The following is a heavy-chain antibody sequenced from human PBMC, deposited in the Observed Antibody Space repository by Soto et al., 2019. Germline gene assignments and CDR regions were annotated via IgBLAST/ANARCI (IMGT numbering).Heavy chain of an antibody. V-gene: IGHV4-59*01. J-gene: IGHJ4*02. CDR1: GGSISSYY. CDR3: ARGAYDFWSGYYPFAY. CDR2: IYYSGST. Sequence: SETLSLTCTVSGGSISSYYWSWIRQPPGKGLEWIGYIYYSGSTNYNPSLKSRVTISVDTSKNQFSLKLSSVTAADTAVYYCARGAYDFWSGYYPFAYWGQGTLVTVSS. D-gene: IGHD3-3*01.